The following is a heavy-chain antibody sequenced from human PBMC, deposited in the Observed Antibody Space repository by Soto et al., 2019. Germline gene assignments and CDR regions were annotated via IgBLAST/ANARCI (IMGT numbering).Heavy chain of an antibody. CDR1: GGSIRSYY. V-gene: IGHV4-59*01. Sequence: SETLSLTFTVSGGSIRSYYWSWIRQPPGKGLEWIGYIYYSGDTNYNPSLKSRVTISVDTSKNQFSLKLSSVTAADTAVYYCARQITVNSYYYYGMDVWGQGTMVTVSS. CDR2: IYYSGDT. D-gene: IGHD4-17*01. J-gene: IGHJ6*02. CDR3: ARQITVNSYYYYGMDV.